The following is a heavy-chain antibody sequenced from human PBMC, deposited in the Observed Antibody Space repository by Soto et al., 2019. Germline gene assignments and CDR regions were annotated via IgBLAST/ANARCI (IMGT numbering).Heavy chain of an antibody. Sequence: ASVKVSCKASGFTFTSSAVRWVRQARGQRLEWIGWIVVGSGNTNYAQKFQERVTITRDMSTSTAYMELSSLRSEDTAVYYCAASYYYDSSGYYLLHYYYYYGMDVWGQGTTVTVSS. CDR3: AASYYYDSSGYYLLHYYYYYGMDV. CDR1: GFTFTSSA. CDR2: IVVGSGNT. V-gene: IGHV1-58*01. J-gene: IGHJ6*02. D-gene: IGHD3-22*01.